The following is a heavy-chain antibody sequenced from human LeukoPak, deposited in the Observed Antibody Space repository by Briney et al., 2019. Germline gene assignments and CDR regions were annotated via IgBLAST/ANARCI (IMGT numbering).Heavy chain of an antibody. CDR1: GFTLSSYW. D-gene: IGHD5-18*01. CDR3: ARHLSGVTGYTYGRGIDY. J-gene: IGHJ4*02. CDR2: IKKDGSEK. V-gene: IGHV3-7*01. Sequence: GGSLRLSCAASGFTLSSYWMSWVRQAPGKGLEWVANIKKDGSEKYYVDSVKGRFTISRDNAKKSLYLQMNSLRAEDTAVYYCARHLSGVTGYTYGRGIDYWGQGTLVTVSS.